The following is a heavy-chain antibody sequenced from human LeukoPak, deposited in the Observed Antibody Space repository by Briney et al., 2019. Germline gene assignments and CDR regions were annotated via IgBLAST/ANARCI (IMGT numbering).Heavy chain of an antibody. Sequence: PSQTLSLTCAVSGGSISSGGYSWRWIRQPPGKGLEWIGYIYHSGSTYYNPSLKSRVTISVDRSKNQFSLKLSSVTAADTAVYYCARHSAARSLDYWGQGTLVTVSS. V-gene: IGHV4-30-2*01. CDR1: GGSISSGGYS. D-gene: IGHD6-6*01. J-gene: IGHJ4*02. CDR2: IYHSGST. CDR3: ARHSAARSLDY.